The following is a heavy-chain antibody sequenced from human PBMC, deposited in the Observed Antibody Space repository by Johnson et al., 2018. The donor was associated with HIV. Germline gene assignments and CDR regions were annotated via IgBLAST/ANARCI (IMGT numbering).Heavy chain of an antibody. CDR1: GFTFSSYA. Sequence: QVQLVESGGGVVQPGRSLRLSCTASGFTFSSYAMHWVRQAPGKGLEWVAVISYDGSNKYYADSVKGRFTISRDNTKNSVYLQMNSPTAEDTAVYYCARASLTTADAFEMWGQGTMVTVSS. J-gene: IGHJ3*02. V-gene: IGHV3-30*04. CDR3: ARASLTTADAFEM. D-gene: IGHD1-1*01. CDR2: ISYDGSNK.